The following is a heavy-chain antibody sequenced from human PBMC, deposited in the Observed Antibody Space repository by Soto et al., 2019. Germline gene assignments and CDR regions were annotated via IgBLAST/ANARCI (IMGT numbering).Heavy chain of an antibody. CDR3: ARYRRRGTAMVIPVGMDV. V-gene: IGHV3-30-3*01. D-gene: IGHD5-18*01. J-gene: IGHJ6*02. CDR2: ISYDGSNK. Sequence: QVQLVESGGGVVQPGRSLRLSCAASGFTFSSYAMHWVRQAPGKGLAWVAVISYDGSNKYYADSVKGRFTISRDNSKNTLYLQMSSLRDEDTGVYYCARYRRRGTAMVIPVGMDVWGQGTTVTVSS. CDR1: GFTFSSYA.